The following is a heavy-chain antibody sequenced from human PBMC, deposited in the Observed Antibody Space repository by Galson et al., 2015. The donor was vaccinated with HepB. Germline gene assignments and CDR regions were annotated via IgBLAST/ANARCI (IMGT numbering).Heavy chain of an antibody. CDR3: ARDWGGGEVVPSVYFQH. J-gene: IGHJ1*01. D-gene: IGHD3-16*01. CDR2: ISAYNGNT. CDR1: GYTFTRYG. V-gene: IGHV1-18*01. Sequence: SVKVSCKASGYTFTRYGISWVRQAPGQGLEWMGWISAYNGNTNYAQKLQGRVTMTTDTSTSTAYMELRSLRSDDTAVYYCARDWGGGEVVPSVYFQHWGQGTLVTVSS.